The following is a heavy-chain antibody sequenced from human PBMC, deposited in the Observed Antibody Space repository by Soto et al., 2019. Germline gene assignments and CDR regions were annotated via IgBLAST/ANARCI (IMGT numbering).Heavy chain of an antibody. Sequence: GGSLRLSCAASGLAFIDFYMSWVRQAPGKGLDWVSYIDPSGTTIVYADSVKGRFTVSRDNAKNSLYQQMNSLRAEDTAVYYCAKDQLDRDYYYYGMDVWGQGTTVTVSS. CDR1: GLAFIDFY. D-gene: IGHD1-1*01. CDR3: AKDQLDRDYYYYGMDV. J-gene: IGHJ6*02. CDR2: IDPSGTTI. V-gene: IGHV3-11*01.